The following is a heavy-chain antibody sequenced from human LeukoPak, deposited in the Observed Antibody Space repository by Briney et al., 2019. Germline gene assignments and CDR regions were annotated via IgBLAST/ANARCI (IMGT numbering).Heavy chain of an antibody. CDR2: IYSGGST. V-gene: IGHV3-53*01. Sequence: TGGSLRLSCAASGFTVSSNYMSWVRQAPGKGLEWVSVIYSGGSTYYADSVKGRFTISRDNSKNTLYLQMNSLRAEDTAVYYCARVIAGGQHDAFDIWGQGTMVTVSS. CDR1: GFTVSSNY. CDR3: ARVIAGGQHDAFDI. D-gene: IGHD3-16*02. J-gene: IGHJ3*02.